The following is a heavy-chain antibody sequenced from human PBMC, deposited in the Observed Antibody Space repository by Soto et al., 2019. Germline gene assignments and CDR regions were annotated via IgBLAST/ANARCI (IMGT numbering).Heavy chain of an antibody. V-gene: IGHV4-39*01. J-gene: IGHJ5*02. CDR1: GDSISDTRYY. CDR3: ARQVYGDYLGGNWFDP. D-gene: IGHD4-17*01. Sequence: SETLSLTCSVLGDSISDTRYYWGWIRQSPEKGLEWIGSISHGGHAYYNPSLKSRVTLFADTSRNQFSLKMKSVTVADTALYFCARQVYGDYLGGNWFDPWGQGALVTVSS. CDR2: ISHGGHA.